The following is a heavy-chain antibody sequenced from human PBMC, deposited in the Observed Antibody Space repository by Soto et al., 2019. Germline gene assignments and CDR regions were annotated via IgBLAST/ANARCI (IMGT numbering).Heavy chain of an antibody. CDR1: GFTFDDYA. D-gene: IGHD3-16*02. CDR2: ISWNSGSI. Sequence: PGGSLRLSCAASGFTFDDYAMHWVRQAPGKGLEWVSGISWNSGSIGYADSVKGRFTISRDNAKNSLYLQMNSLRAEDTALYYCAPSMITFGGVIGDAFDIWGQGTMVTVSS. J-gene: IGHJ3*02. V-gene: IGHV3-9*01. CDR3: APSMITFGGVIGDAFDI.